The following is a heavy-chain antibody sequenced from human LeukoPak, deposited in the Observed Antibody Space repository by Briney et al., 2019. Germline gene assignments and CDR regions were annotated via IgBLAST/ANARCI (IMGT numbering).Heavy chain of an antibody. CDR2: ISSSSSSI. V-gene: IGHV3-21*01. CDR3: ARVNSYGSY. Sequence: PGGSLRLSCAASGFTFSSYSMNWVRQAPGKGLECVSSISSSSSSIYYADSVKGRFTISRDDAKNSLYLQMNSLRAEDTAVYYCARVNSYGSYWGQGTLVTVSS. J-gene: IGHJ4*02. D-gene: IGHD5-18*01. CDR1: GFTFSSYS.